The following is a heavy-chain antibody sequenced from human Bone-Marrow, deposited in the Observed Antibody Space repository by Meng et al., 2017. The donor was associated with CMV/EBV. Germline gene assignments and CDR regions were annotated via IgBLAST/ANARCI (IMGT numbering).Heavy chain of an antibody. CDR3: VRDSGYSYAFDL. V-gene: IGHV4-61*08. CDR2: IYFSGST. CDR1: GGSVSSGGYY. J-gene: IGHJ3*01. Sequence: SETLSLTCTVSGGSVSSGGYYWSWVRQPPGKGLEWIGFIYFSGSTNYNPSVKSRVTISVGTSKNQFSLRLSSVTAADTAVYYCVRDSGYSYAFDLWGQGTMVTVSS. D-gene: IGHD4-11*01.